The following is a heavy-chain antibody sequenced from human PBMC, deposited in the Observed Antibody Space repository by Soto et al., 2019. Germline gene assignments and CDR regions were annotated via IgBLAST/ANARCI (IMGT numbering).Heavy chain of an antibody. D-gene: IGHD3-10*01. CDR3: ARDDEYSGNGMDV. V-gene: IGHV3-33*01. Sequence: QVQLVESGGGVVQPGRSLRLSCAASEFTFSNYGMHWVRQAPGKGLEWVAVILNDGSTRYHADSVKDRFTVSRDNSKDTLYLQMNSRRAEDSAVYYCARDDEYSGNGMDVWGQGTTVTVS. CDR1: EFTFSNYG. J-gene: IGHJ6*02. CDR2: ILNDGSTR.